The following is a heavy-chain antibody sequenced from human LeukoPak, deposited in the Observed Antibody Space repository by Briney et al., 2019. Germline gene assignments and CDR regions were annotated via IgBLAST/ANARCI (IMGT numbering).Heavy chain of an antibody. D-gene: IGHD2-2*01. J-gene: IGHJ4*02. V-gene: IGHV4-39*01. CDR3: ARLRPGYFDY. CDR1: DASITSSTYH. Sequence: SETLSLTCTVSDASITSSTYHWGWIRQPPGKGLEWIGAIYFTGSTYSNPSLRSRITISVATSKNQFSLKLSSVTAADAAVYYCARLRPGYFDYWGQGTLFTVSS. CDR2: IYFTGST.